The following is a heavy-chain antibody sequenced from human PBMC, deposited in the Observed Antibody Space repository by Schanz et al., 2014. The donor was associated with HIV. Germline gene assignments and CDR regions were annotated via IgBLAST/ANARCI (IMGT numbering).Heavy chain of an antibody. Sequence: QVQLVESGGGVVQPGRSLRLSCAASGFTFSSYGMHWVRQAPGKGLEWVAVIWYDGSNKYYADSVKGRFTISRDNSKNTLYLQMNSLRAEDTAVYYCARDCHGGVYYGDYVCYWGQGTLVTVSS. V-gene: IGHV3-33*01. CDR1: GFTFSSYG. CDR3: ARDCHGGVYYGDYVCY. D-gene: IGHD4-17*01. J-gene: IGHJ4*02. CDR2: IWYDGSNK.